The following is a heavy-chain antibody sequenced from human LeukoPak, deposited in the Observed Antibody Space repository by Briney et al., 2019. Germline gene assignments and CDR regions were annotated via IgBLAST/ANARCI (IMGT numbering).Heavy chain of an antibody. D-gene: IGHD6-13*01. CDR3: ARAEQQLVTFDI. Sequence: SETLSLTCTVSGGSISSGGYYWSWIRQHPGKGLEWIGYIYHSGSTYYNPSLKSRVTISVDRSKNQFSLKLSSVTAADTAVYYCARAEQQLVTFDIWGQGTMVTVSS. J-gene: IGHJ3*02. CDR2: IYHSGST. V-gene: IGHV4-30-2*01. CDR1: GGSISSGGYY.